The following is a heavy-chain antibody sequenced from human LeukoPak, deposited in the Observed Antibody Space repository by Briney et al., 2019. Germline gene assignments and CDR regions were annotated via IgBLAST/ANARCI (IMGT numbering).Heavy chain of an antibody. D-gene: IGHD1-26*01. V-gene: IGHV4-59*08. CDR3: ARLASGSYGPLTPFVY. CDR1: GGSISSYY. Sequence: WETLSLTCTVSGGSISSYYWSWIRQPPGKGLEWLREIYYSGSTNYNPSLESRVTISVDTSKNQFSLRLSSVTAADTAVYYSARLASGSYGPLTPFVYWGQGALVTVSS. J-gene: IGHJ4*02. CDR2: IYYSGST.